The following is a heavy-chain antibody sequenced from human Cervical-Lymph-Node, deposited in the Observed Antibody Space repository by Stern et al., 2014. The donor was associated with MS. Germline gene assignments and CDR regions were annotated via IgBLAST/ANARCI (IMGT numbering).Heavy chain of an antibody. V-gene: IGHV3-23*04. D-gene: IGHD6-19*01. Sequence: EMKLEESGGGLVQPGGSLRLSCAASGFTFSSYAMTWVRHAPRKGQALVSTISGPGSTYYAYSVKGRFTISRDNSKNTLYLQMNSLKAEDTAAYSCAKGRYASDWYGAVFDHWGQGTLLTVSS. J-gene: IGHJ4*02. CDR2: ISGPGST. CDR3: AKGRYASDWYGAVFDH. CDR1: GFTFSSYA.